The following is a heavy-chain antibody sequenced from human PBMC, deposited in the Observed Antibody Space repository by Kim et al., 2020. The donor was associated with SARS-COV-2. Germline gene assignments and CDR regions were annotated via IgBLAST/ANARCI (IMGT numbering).Heavy chain of an antibody. V-gene: IGHV3-23*01. CDR2: ISGSGGST. Sequence: GGSLRLSCAASGFTFSSYAMSWVRQAPGKGLEWVSAISGSGGSTYYADSVKGRFTISRDNSKNTLYLQMNSLRAEDTAVYYCAKKGLLGKGNWYFDLWGRGTLVTVSS. D-gene: IGHD2-8*02. CDR1: GFTFSSYA. J-gene: IGHJ2*01. CDR3: AKKGLLGKGNWYFDL.